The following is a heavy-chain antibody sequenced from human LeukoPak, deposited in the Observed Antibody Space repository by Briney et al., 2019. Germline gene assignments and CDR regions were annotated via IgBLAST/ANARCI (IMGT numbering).Heavy chain of an antibody. CDR2: ISGSGGST. D-gene: IGHD3-10*02. J-gene: IGHJ6*03. CDR1: GFTFSSYA. V-gene: IGHV3-23*01. CDR3: AERGITVIGGV. Sequence: GGSLRLSCAASGFTFSSYAMSWVRQAPGKGLECVSAISGSGGSTYYAGSLRGGFTIPRDNAKNTLYPQMKSLRAGDTAVYYCAERGITVIGGVWGKGTTVTIS.